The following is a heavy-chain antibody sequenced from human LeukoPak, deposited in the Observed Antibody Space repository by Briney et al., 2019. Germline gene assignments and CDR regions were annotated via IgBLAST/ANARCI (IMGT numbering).Heavy chain of an antibody. J-gene: IGHJ4*02. CDR3: AREGTPHRSRMIAVANYYFDS. V-gene: IGHV3-30*04. CDR2: ISYDGSNT. CDR1: GLTFINYA. D-gene: IGHD3-22*01. Sequence: GRSLRLSCVASGLTFINYAVHWVRQAPGKGLEWVAVISYDGSNTFHADSVKGRFTISRDNSKNTLYLQMNNLRVEDTAIYCCAREGTPHRSRMIAVANYYFDSWGQGTLVTVSS.